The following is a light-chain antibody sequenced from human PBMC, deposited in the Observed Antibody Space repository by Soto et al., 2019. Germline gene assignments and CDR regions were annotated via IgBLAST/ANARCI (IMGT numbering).Light chain of an antibody. CDR3: MQGRQLPAT. CDR1: QSLLHSTGNNH. CDR2: WGS. J-gene: IGKJ5*01. Sequence: DIVMTQSPLSLPVTPGEPASISCRSSQSLLHSTGNNHLDWYLQKPGQPPQLLIYWGSNRASGVPDRFSGRGSGTDFTLKISRVEADDVGVYYCMQGRQLPATFGQGTRLDMK. V-gene: IGKV2-28*01.